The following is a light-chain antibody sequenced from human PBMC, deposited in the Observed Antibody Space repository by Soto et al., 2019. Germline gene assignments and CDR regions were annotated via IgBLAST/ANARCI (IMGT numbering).Light chain of an antibody. V-gene: IGKV1-39*01. J-gene: IGKJ1*01. Sequence: DIQMTQSPSSLSASVGDRVTITCRSSQSISSYLNWYQQKPGKAPKLLIYAASSLQSGVPSRFSRSGSGRDFTLTISSLQPEDFDTYYCQQSYSTPRTLGQGTNVDIK. CDR3: QQSYSTPRT. CDR1: QSISSY. CDR2: AAS.